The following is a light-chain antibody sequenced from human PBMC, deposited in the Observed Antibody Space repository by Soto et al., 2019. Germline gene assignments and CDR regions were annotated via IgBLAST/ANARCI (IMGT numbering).Light chain of an antibody. CDR3: QQYGNYSPYT. V-gene: IGKV1-5*03. Sequence: DIQMTQSPSTLSASVGDRVTITCRASQSIGNWLAWYQQKPGKAPKLLIYKSSNLESGVPSRFSGSGSGTEFPLTINSLQPDDFATYYCQQYGNYSPYTFGQGTKLEIK. CDR1: QSIGNW. J-gene: IGKJ2*01. CDR2: KSS.